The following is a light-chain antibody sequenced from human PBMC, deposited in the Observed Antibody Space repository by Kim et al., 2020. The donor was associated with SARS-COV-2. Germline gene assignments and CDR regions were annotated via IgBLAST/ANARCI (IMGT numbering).Light chain of an antibody. V-gene: IGLV3-1*01. Sequence: SYELTQPPSVFVSPGQTASITCSGYKLGDKYVSWYQQKPGQPPVVVIYQDDQRPSGIPERFSGSNSGNTATLTISGTQAMDEADYYCQAWDSSTHSYVFGGGTKVTVL. J-gene: IGLJ1*01. CDR2: QDD. CDR1: KLGDKY. CDR3: QAWDSSTHSYV.